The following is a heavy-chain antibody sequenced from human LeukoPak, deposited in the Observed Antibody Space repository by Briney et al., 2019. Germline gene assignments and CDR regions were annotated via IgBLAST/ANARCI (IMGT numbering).Heavy chain of an antibody. CDR3: ARASSKQLAGYLPDGFDI. V-gene: IGHV3-33*01. D-gene: IGHD3-9*01. J-gene: IGHJ3*02. CDR1: GFTFSTYG. Sequence: GGSLRLSCAASGFTFSTYGMHWVRQAPGKGLEWVAVIWDDGSTKYYGDSVKGRFTISRDNAKNSLSLQMNSLRADDAAVYYCARASSKQLAGYLPDGFDIWGQGTMVTVSS. CDR2: IWDDGSTK.